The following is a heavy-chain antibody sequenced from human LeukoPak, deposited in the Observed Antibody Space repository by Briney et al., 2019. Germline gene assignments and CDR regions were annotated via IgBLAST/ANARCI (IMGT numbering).Heavy chain of an antibody. CDR3: ARVITMVRGVSWFDP. D-gene: IGHD3-10*01. J-gene: IGHJ5*02. V-gene: IGHV4-59*01. CDR2: IYDSGST. CDR1: GDSISSYY. Sequence: SETLSLTCTVSGDSISSYYWSWIRQPPGKGLEWIGYIYDSGSTNYNPSLKSRVTISVDTSQNHFSLKLSSVTAADTALYYCARVITMVRGVSWFDPWGQGTLVTVSS.